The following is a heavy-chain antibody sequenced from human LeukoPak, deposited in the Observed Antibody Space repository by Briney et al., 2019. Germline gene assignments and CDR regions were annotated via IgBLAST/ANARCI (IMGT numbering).Heavy chain of an antibody. CDR2: INWNGGST. Sequence: PGGSLRLSCAASGFTFDDYGTSWVRQAPGKGLEWVSGINWNGGSTGYADSVKGRFTISRDNAKNSLYLQMNSLRAEDTALYYCARDPAPVVLDGDPFDYWGQGTLVTVSS. CDR3: ARDPAPVVLDGDPFDY. CDR1: GFTFDDYG. J-gene: IGHJ4*02. V-gene: IGHV3-20*04. D-gene: IGHD2-15*01.